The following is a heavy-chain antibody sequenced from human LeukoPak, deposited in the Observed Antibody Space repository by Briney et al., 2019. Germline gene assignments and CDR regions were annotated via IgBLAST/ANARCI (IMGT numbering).Heavy chain of an antibody. CDR1: GGTFSSYA. CDR3: ARGGVSRYCSSTSCHIPYNWFDP. CDR2: IIPIFGTA. D-gene: IGHD2-2*02. Sequence: SVKVSCKASGGTFSSYAISWVRQAPGQGLEWMGGIIPIFGTANYAQKFQGRVTITTDESTSTAYMELSSLGSEDTAVYYCARGGVSRYCSSTSCHIPYNWFDPWGQGTLVTVSS. V-gene: IGHV1-69*05. J-gene: IGHJ5*02.